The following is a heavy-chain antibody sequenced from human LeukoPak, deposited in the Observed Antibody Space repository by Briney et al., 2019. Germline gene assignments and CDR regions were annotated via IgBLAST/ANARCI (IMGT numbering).Heavy chain of an antibody. CDR1: GGSISSGGYY. V-gene: IGHV4-31*03. D-gene: IGHD2-2*02. CDR3: ARAYCSSTSCYTPPYYYGMDV. J-gene: IGHJ6*02. CDR2: IYYSGST. Sequence: SETLSLTCTVSGGSISSGGYYWSWIRQHPGKGLEWIGYIYYSGSTYYNPSLKSRVTISVDTSENQFSLKLSSVTAADTAVYYCARAYCSSTSCYTPPYYYGMDVWGQGTTVTVSS.